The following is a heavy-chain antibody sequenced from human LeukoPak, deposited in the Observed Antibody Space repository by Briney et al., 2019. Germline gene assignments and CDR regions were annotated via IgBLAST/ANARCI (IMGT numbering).Heavy chain of an antibody. CDR3: VRDLVRGVHPVFYFDL. D-gene: IGHD3-10*01. CDR2: ISSSGDYI. Sequence: GGSLRLSCAASGFTFSSYEMNWVRQAPGKGLEWVSSISSSGDYIYSADSVKGRFTISRDNAKNSLYLQMTNLSAEDTAVYFCVRDLVRGVHPVFYFDLWGRGTLVTVSS. J-gene: IGHJ2*01. CDR1: GFTFSSYE. V-gene: IGHV3-21*01.